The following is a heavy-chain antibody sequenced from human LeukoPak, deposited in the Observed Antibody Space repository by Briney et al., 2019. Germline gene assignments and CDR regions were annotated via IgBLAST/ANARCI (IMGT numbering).Heavy chain of an antibody. V-gene: IGHV3-53*05. CDR2: IYSGGGT. CDR1: GFTVSSNY. D-gene: IGHD6-6*01. Sequence: GGSLRLSCAASGFTVSSNYMSWVRQAPGKGLEWVSVIYSGGGTYYADSVKGRFTISRDNSKNTLYLQMNSLRAEDTAVYYCARDANRFYSSSSWDYWGQGTLVTVSS. J-gene: IGHJ4*02. CDR3: ARDANRFYSSSSWDY.